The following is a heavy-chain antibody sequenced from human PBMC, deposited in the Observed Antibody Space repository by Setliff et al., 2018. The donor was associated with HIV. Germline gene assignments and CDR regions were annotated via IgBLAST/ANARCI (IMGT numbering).Heavy chain of an antibody. D-gene: IGHD2-15*01. CDR1: GYTFTDYF. V-gene: IGHV1-2*02. CDR3: ARDGSWGSGFDH. CDR2: ISPHNAEK. Sequence: GASVKVSCKPSGYTFTDYFLHWVRQAPGQGLEWMGWISPHNAEKNIPRRFRGRVTLTRDTSISTAYMELSGLRSDDTAVYYCARDGSWGSGFDHWGQGTQVTVSS. J-gene: IGHJ4*02.